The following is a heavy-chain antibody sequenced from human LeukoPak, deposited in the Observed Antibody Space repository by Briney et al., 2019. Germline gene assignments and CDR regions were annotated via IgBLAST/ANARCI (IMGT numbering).Heavy chain of an antibody. J-gene: IGHJ4*02. Sequence: PGGSLRLSCAASGFTFSSYSMNWVRQAPGKGLEWVSYISSSSSTIYYADSVKGRFTISRDNAKNSLYLQMNSLRAEDTAVYYCAKGGRITMVRGVIISASFDYWGQGTLVTVSS. CDR2: ISSSSSTI. CDR1: GFTFSSYS. D-gene: IGHD3-10*01. V-gene: IGHV3-48*01. CDR3: AKGGRITMVRGVIISASFDY.